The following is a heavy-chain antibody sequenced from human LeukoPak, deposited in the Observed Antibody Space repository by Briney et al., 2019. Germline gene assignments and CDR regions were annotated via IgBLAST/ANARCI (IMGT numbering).Heavy chain of an antibody. CDR2: IYDSGSA. Sequence: SETLSLTCTVSGDSINSNNYYWGWIRQPPGKGLEWIGSIYDSGSAYYNPSLKSRVTISVDTSKNQFSLKLSSVTAADTAVYYCARGSRYYYDSSGYYYPRRYFQHWGQGTLVTVSS. J-gene: IGHJ1*01. CDR3: ARGSRYYYDSSGYYYPRRYFQH. D-gene: IGHD3-22*01. CDR1: GDSINSNNYY. V-gene: IGHV4-39*01.